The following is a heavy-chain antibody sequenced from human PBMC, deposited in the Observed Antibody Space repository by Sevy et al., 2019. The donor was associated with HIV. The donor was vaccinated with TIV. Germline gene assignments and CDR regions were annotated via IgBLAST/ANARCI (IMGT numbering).Heavy chain of an antibody. CDR2: IYYSGST. CDR3: ARDGTMVRGVRGWFDP. V-gene: IGHV4-39*02. J-gene: IGHJ5*02. CDR1: GGSISSSSYY. Sequence: SETLSLTCTVSGGSISSSSYYWGWIRQPPGKGLEWIGSIYYSGSTYYNPSLKSRVTISVDTSKNQFSLKLSSVTAADTAVYYCARDGTMVRGVRGWFDPWGQGTLVTVSS. D-gene: IGHD3-10*01.